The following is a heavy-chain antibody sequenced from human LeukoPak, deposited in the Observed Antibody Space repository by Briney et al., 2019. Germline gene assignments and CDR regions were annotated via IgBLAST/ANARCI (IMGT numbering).Heavy chain of an antibody. CDR1: GGSIRSSSYY. CDR2: NYSGST. J-gene: IGHJ4*02. Sequence: SETLSLTCTVSGGSIRSSSYYWGWIRQPPGKGLEWIGSNYSGSTYYNPSLKSRVTISVDTSKNQFSLKLSSVTAADTAVYYCARDGEGELLWVPFDYWGQGTLVTVSS. V-gene: IGHV4-39*02. CDR3: ARDGEGELLWVPFDY. D-gene: IGHD1-26*01.